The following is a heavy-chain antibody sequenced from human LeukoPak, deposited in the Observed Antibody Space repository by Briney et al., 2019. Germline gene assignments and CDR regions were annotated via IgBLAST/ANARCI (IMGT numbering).Heavy chain of an antibody. V-gene: IGHV3-53*01. CDR2: IYSGGST. CDR1: GFSVSRNY. CDR3: ARDRQYGMDV. Sequence: SGGSLRLSCAASGFSVSRNYMSWVRQAPGKGLEWVSVIYSGGSTYYADSVKGRFTISRDNAKNTLYLQMNSLRGEDTAVYYCARDRQYGMDVWGQGTTVTVSS. J-gene: IGHJ6*02.